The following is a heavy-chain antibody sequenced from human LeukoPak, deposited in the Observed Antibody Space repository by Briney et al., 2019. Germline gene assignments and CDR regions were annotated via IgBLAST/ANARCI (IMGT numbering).Heavy chain of an antibody. J-gene: IGHJ6*03. CDR2: IKQDGSEK. D-gene: IGHD3-22*01. CDR3: ARVGYYDSSGYYESDYYYYMDV. V-gene: IGHV3-7*01. CDR1: GFTFSNYA. Sequence: PGGSLRLSCGASGFTFSNYAMSWVRQAPGKGLEWVANIKQDGSEKYYVDSVKGRFTISRDNAKNSLYLQMNSLRAEDTAVYYCARVGYYDSSGYYESDYYYYMDVWGKGTTVTISS.